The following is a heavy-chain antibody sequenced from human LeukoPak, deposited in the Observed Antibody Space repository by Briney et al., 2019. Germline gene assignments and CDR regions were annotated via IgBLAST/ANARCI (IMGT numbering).Heavy chain of an antibody. CDR1: GGSISSGGYY. CDR2: IYYSGST. J-gene: IGHJ4*02. Sequence: SQTLSLTCTVSGGSISSGGYYWSWIRQHPGKGLEWIGYIYYSGSTYYNPSLKSRVTISVDTSKNQFSLKLSSVTAADTAVYYCARAGATGDRIDYWGQGTLVTVSS. D-gene: IGHD7-27*01. CDR3: ARAGATGDRIDY. V-gene: IGHV4-31*03.